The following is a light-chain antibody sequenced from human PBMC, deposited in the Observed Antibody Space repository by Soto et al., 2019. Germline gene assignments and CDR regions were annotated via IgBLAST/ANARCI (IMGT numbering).Light chain of an antibody. CDR1: QNINTY. CDR2: DAA. CDR3: QQTSGAPFT. Sequence: DIQMTQSPYSLSAAVGDRVTIACRASQNINTYLNWYQQKPGKAPKLLIFDAASLQSGVPSRFSGGGSRKDFPLTTTGLQLEDFATYYVQQTSGAPFTFGPGTKVDTK. J-gene: IGKJ3*01. V-gene: IGKV1-39*01.